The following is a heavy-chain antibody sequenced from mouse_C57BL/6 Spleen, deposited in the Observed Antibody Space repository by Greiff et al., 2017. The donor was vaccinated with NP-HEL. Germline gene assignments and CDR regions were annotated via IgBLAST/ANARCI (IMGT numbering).Heavy chain of an antibody. J-gene: IGHJ2*01. CDR2: ISSGSSTI. CDR3: ARGGSGYVDYFDY. V-gene: IGHV5-17*01. D-gene: IGHD3-2*02. Sequence: EVKLMESGGGLVKPGGSLKLSCAASGFTFSDYGMHWVRQAPEKGLEWVAYISSGSSTIYYADTVKGRFTISRDNAKNTLFLQMTSLRSEDTAMYYCARGGSGYVDYFDYWGQGTTLTVSS. CDR1: GFTFSDYG.